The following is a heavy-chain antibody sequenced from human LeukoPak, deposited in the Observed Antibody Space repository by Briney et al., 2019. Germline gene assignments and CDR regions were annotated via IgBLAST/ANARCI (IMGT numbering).Heavy chain of an antibody. CDR2: IDPSDSYT. V-gene: IGHV5-10-1*01. CDR3: ARQGSGSYYFDY. Sequence: GESLKISCKGSGYIFTNYWIAWVRQMPGKGLEWMGRIDPSDSYTNYSPSFQGHVTISADKSISTAYLQWSSLKASDTAMYYCARQGSGSYYFDYWGQGTLATVSS. J-gene: IGHJ4*02. CDR1: GYIFTNYW. D-gene: IGHD1-26*01.